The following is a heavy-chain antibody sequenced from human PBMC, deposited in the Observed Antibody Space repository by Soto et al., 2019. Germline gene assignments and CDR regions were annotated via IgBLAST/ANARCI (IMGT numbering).Heavy chain of an antibody. CDR2: IYYSGST. CDR3: AWGVTMVRGVIHTPYFDY. D-gene: IGHD3-10*01. J-gene: IGHJ4*02. Sequence: QVQLQESGPGLVKPSQTLSLTCTVSGGSISSGGYYWSWIRQHPGKGLEWIGYIYYSGSTYYNPSLKSRVTVSVDTSKNQFSLKLSSVTAADTAVYYCAWGVTMVRGVIHTPYFDYWGQGTLVTVSS. V-gene: IGHV4-31*03. CDR1: GGSISSGGYY.